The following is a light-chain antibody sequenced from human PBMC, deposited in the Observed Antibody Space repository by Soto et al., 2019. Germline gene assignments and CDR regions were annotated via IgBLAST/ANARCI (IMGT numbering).Light chain of an antibody. V-gene: IGKV1-5*03. Sequence: DIQMTQSPYNLSVSVGDRVTITCRASQTIMSWLAWYQQKPGKAPKLLIYKASTLKSGVPSRFSGSGSGTEFPLTISSLQPDDFATYYCQHYKSYSEAFGQGTMADI. CDR3: QHYKSYSEA. J-gene: IGKJ1*01. CDR1: QTIMSW. CDR2: KAS.